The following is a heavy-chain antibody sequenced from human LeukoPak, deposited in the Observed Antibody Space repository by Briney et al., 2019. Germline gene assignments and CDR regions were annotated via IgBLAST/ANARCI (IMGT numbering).Heavy chain of an antibody. CDR3: TTSDIGFSSGWHRPDY. D-gene: IGHD6-19*01. CDR1: GFTFDDYV. J-gene: IGHJ4*02. V-gene: IGHV3-43*02. Sequence: GGSLRLSCAASGFTFDDYVVHWVRHAPGKGLEWVSVISRGGGGTYFADSVQGRFTISIDSRKDSLFLQMNSMRSEDNALYYCTTSDIGFSSGWHRPDYWGQGTLVTVSS. CDR2: ISRGGGGT.